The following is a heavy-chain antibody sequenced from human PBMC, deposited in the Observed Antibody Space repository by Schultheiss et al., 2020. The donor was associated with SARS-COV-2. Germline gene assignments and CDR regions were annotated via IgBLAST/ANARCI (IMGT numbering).Heavy chain of an antibody. CDR3: ASTHDYSNYPNWFDP. Sequence: SETLSLTCSVSGGSISSGGYYWSWIRQLPGKGLEWIGYIYYSGNTYYNPSLKSRLTISVDTSKNQFSLKLSSVTAADTAVYYCASTHDYSNYPNWFDPWGQGTLVTVSS. D-gene: IGHD4-11*01. V-gene: IGHV4-31*03. CDR2: IYYSGNT. J-gene: IGHJ5*02. CDR1: GGSISSGGYY.